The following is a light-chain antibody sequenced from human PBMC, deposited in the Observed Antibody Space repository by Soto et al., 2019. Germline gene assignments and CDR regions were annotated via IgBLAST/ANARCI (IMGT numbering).Light chain of an antibody. J-gene: IGKJ3*01. V-gene: IGKV3-11*01. CDR3: QQRSNWPTT. CDR1: QSVSSY. Sequence: EIVLTQSAATLSLSPGERATLSCRASQSVSSYLAWYQQKPGQAPRLLIYDASNRATGIPARFSGSGSGTEFTLTISSLEPEDFAVYYCQQRSNWPTTFGPGTKVDIK. CDR2: DAS.